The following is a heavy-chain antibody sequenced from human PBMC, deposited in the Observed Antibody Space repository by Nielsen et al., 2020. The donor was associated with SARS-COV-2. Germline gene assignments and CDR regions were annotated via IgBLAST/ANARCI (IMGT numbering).Heavy chain of an antibody. Sequence: SETLSLTCTVSGGSISSGDYYWSWIRQPPGKGLEWIGYIYYSGSTYYNPSLKSRVTISVDTSKNQFSLKLSSVTAADTAVYYCARHPGYGYYWNFDLWGRGTLVTVSS. V-gene: IGHV4-30-4*01. D-gene: IGHD5-12*01. J-gene: IGHJ2*01. CDR2: IYYSGST. CDR3: ARHPGYGYYWNFDL. CDR1: GGSISSGDYY.